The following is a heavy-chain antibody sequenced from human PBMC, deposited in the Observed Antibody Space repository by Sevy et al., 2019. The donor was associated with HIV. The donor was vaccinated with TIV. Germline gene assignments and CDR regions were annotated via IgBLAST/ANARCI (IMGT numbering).Heavy chain of an antibody. CDR2: IYSDGTT. V-gene: IGHV3-66*01. Sequence: GGSLRLSCAASGFTVSSNYMTWVRQAPGKGLEGVSVIYSDGTTYHADSVKDRFTISRDNSKNTLYLQMNSLRAEDTAVYYCARGKSGYGSGLNSWGQGTLVTVSS. J-gene: IGHJ4*02. CDR1: GFTVSSNY. D-gene: IGHD5-18*01. CDR3: ARGKSGYGSGLNS.